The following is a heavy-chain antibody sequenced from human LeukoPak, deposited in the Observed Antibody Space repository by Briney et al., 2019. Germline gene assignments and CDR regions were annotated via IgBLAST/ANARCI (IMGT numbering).Heavy chain of an antibody. CDR1: GGSFSGYY. CDR2: INHSGST. J-gene: IGHJ4*02. Sequence: SETLSLTCAVYGGSFSGYYWSWIRQPPGKGLEWIGEINHSGSTNYNPSLKSRVTISVDTSKNQFSLKLSSVTAADTAVYYCARGGGDYKYWGQGTLVTASS. CDR3: ARGGGDYKY. V-gene: IGHV4-34*01. D-gene: IGHD4-17*01.